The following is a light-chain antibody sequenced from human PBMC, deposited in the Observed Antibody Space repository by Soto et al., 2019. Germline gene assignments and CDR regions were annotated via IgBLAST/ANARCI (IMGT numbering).Light chain of an antibody. J-gene: IGKJ3*01. CDR1: QGISSY. Sequence: DIQLTQSPSFLSASVGDRVTITCRASQGISSYLAWYQQKPGKAPKLLIYAASTLQSGFPSRFRGSGSGTEFTLTISSLQPEDFATYYCQQLNSYRSFTFGPGTKVDIK. CDR2: AAS. V-gene: IGKV1-9*01. CDR3: QQLNSYRSFT.